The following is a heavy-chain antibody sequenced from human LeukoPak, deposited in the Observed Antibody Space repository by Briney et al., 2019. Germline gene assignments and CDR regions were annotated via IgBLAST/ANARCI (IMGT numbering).Heavy chain of an antibody. J-gene: IGHJ4*02. CDR2: ISSSSSYI. CDR1: GFTFSSYS. V-gene: IGHV3-21*01. D-gene: IGHD3-22*01. CDR3: AREGLGDDSSGYYYVNFDY. Sequence: PGGSLRLSCAASGFTFSSYSMNWVRQAPGKGLEWVSSISSSSSYIYYADSVKGRFTISRDNAKNSLYLQMNSLRAEDTAVYYCAREGLGDDSSGYYYVNFDYWGQGTLVTVSS.